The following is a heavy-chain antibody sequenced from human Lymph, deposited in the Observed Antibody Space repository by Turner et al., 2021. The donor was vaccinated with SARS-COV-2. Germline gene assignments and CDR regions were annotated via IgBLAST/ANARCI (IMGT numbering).Heavy chain of an antibody. CDR2: IAYDESDK. D-gene: IGHD3-22*01. J-gene: IGHJ4*02. CDR1: GFTFSSYA. V-gene: IGHV3-30*04. Sequence: QVQLVESGGGVVQPGRSLRPPCAASGFTFSSYAMHWVRQAPGKGLEWVAFIAYDESDKYYADSVKGRFTFSRDNSKNTLYLRMNSLRAEDTAVYNCARDRDSSGWVDYWGQGTLVTVSS. CDR3: ARDRDSSGWVDY.